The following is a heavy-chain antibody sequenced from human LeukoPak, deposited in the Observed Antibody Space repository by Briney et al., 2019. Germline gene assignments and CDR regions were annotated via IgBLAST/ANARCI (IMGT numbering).Heavy chain of an antibody. D-gene: IGHD3-10*01. J-gene: IGHJ4*02. CDR2: ISYSGSS. Sequence: PSETLSLTCTVSGGSISSYYWSWIRKPQGKGLEWIGYISYSGSSNYNPSLKTRVTISIDTSKNQFSLKLSSVTAADTAVYYCARVSYYLYYFDYWGQGTLVTVSS. V-gene: IGHV4-59*01. CDR3: ARVSYYLYYFDY. CDR1: GGSISSYY.